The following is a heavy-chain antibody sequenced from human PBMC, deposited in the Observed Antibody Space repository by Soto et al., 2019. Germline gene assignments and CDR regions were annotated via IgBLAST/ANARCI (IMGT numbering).Heavy chain of an antibody. CDR1: GGSISSYY. CDR2: IYTSGST. D-gene: IGHD3-22*01. J-gene: IGHJ5*02. V-gene: IGHV4-4*07. Sequence: SETLSLTCTVPGGSISSYYWSWIRQPAGKGLEWIGRIYTSGSTNYNPSLKSRVTMSVHTSKNQFSLKLSSVTAADTAVYYCARLYYYDSSGYFSSSWFDPWGQGTLVTVSS. CDR3: ARLYYYDSSGYFSSSWFDP.